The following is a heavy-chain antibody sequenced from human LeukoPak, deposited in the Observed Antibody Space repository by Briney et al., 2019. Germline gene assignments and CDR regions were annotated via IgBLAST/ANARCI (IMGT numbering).Heavy chain of an antibody. CDR2: IYYSGST. CDR3: AANVDKYDFWSGYYPYYFDY. CDR1: GGSISSGTYY. Sequence: SQTLSLTCTVSGGSISSGTYYWSWIRQPAGKGLEWIGYIYYSGSTNYNPSLKSRVTISVDTSKNQFSLKLSSVTAADTAVYYCAANVDKYDFWSGYYPYYFDYWGQGTLVTVSS. D-gene: IGHD3-3*01. V-gene: IGHV4-61*10. J-gene: IGHJ4*02.